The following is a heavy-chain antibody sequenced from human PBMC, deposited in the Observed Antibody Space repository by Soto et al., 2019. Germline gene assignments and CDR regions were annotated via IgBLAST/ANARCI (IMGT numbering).Heavy chain of an antibody. CDR3: ARDCSGGSCYSVQYYYYGMDV. J-gene: IGHJ6*02. V-gene: IGHV3-30-3*01. D-gene: IGHD2-15*01. Sequence: QVQLVESGGGVVQPGRSLRLSCAASGFTFSSYAMHWVRQAPGKGLEWVAVISYDGSNKYYADSVKGRFTISRDNSKNTLYLQMISRRAEDTAVYYCARDCSGGSCYSVQYYYYGMDVWGQGTTVTVSS. CDR2: ISYDGSNK. CDR1: GFTFSSYA.